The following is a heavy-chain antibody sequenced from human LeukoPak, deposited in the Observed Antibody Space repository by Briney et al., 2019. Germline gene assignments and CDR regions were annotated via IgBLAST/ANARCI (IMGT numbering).Heavy chain of an antibody. CDR2: IKQDGSEK. CDR1: GFTFGTYW. D-gene: IGHD5-12*01. V-gene: IGHV3-7*01. CDR3: ARPERGYSGYDYADY. Sequence: GGSLRLSCAASGFTFGTYWMSWVRQAPGKGPEWVANIKQDGSEKYYVDSVRGRFTISRDNAKKSMYLQMNSLRAEDTAVYYCARPERGYSGYDYADYWGQGTLVTVSS. J-gene: IGHJ4*02.